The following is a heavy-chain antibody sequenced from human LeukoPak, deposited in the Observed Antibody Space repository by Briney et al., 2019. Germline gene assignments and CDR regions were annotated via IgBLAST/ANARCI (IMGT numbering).Heavy chain of an antibody. CDR2: ISSSSSTI. D-gene: IGHD1-7*01. Sequence: GGSLRLSCAASGFTFSSYSMNWVRQAPGKGLDWVSYISSSSSTIYYADSVKGRFTISRDNAKNSLYLQMNSLRAEDTAVYYCARGVNWNYVVYYFDYWGQGTLVTVSS. CDR1: GFTFSSYS. V-gene: IGHV3-48*01. J-gene: IGHJ4*02. CDR3: ARGVNWNYVVYYFDY.